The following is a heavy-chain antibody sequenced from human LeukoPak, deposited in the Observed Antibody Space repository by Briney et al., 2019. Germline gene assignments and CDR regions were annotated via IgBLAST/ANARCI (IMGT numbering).Heavy chain of an antibody. J-gene: IGHJ4*02. Sequence: PGGSLRLSCAASGFTFSSYAMHWVRQAPGKGLEWVAVIWYDGSNKYYADSVKGRFTISRDNSKNTLYLQMNSLRAEDTAVYYCARDNLPNEIYGDYLPFDYWGQGTLVTVSS. V-gene: IGHV3-33*08. D-gene: IGHD4-17*01. CDR3: ARDNLPNEIYGDYLPFDY. CDR1: GFTFSSYA. CDR2: IWYDGSNK.